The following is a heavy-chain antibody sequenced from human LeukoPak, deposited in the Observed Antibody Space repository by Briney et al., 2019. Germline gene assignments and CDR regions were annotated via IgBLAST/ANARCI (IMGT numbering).Heavy chain of an antibody. D-gene: IGHD3-22*01. CDR1: GGTFSSYA. CDR2: IIPILGIA. CDR3: ARDSGDYYDSSGYYY. Sequence: ASVKVSCKASGGTFSSYATSWVRQAPGQGLEWMGRIIPILGIANYAQKFQGRVTITADKSTSTAYMELSSLRSEDTAVYYCARDSGDYYDSSGYYYWGQGTLVTVSS. J-gene: IGHJ4*02. V-gene: IGHV1-69*04.